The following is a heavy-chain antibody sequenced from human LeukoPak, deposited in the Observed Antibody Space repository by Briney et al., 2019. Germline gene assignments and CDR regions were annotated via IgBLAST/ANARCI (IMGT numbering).Heavy chain of an antibody. V-gene: IGHV3-7*01. D-gene: IGHD3-22*01. CDR1: GFMFSKYW. CDR2: IRGDGSVR. CDR3: SRDANYYDSSRHYFDAFEI. J-gene: IGHJ3*02. Sequence: GGSLRLSCEASGFMFSKYWMTWVRQAPGKGLEWVANIRGDGSVRYLLDSVKGRFSISRDNAKNSLSLEMNNLRAEDTAVYYCSRDANYYDSSRHYFDAFEIWGRGTMVTVSS.